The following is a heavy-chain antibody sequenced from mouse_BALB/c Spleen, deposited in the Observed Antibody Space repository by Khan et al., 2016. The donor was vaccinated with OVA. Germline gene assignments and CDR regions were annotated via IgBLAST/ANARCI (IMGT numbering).Heavy chain of an antibody. CDR3: ARLAYYYDSEGFAY. D-gene: IGHD1-1*01. CDR1: GFIFSTYG. J-gene: IGHJ3*01. Sequence: EVELVESGGDLVKPGGSLKLSCAASGFIFSTYGMSWVRQTPDNRLEWVATVSTGGSYTYYPDSVKGRFTISRDNAKDTLYLQMNSLQSEDTAMFYCARLAYYYDSEGFAYWGQGTLVTVSA. V-gene: IGHV5-6*01. CDR2: VSTGGSYT.